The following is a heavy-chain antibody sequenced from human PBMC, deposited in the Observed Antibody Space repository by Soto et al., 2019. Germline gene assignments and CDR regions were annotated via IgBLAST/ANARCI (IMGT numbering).Heavy chain of an antibody. V-gene: IGHV3-23*01. CDR3: AKGVPGIAVAGTGYFQH. CDR2: ISGSGDST. Sequence: GGSLRLSCAASGFTFSNYWMYWVRQTPGKGLVWVSGISGSGDSTYYADSVKGRFTISRDNSKNTLYLQMNSLRAEDTAVYYCAKGVPGIAVAGTGYFQHWGQGTLVTVSS. D-gene: IGHD6-19*01. J-gene: IGHJ1*01. CDR1: GFTFSNYW.